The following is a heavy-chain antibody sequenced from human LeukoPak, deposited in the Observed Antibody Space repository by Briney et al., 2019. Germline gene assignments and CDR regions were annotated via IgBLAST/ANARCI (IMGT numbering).Heavy chain of an antibody. J-gene: IGHJ4*02. D-gene: IGHD5-24*01. V-gene: IGHV4-4*07. Sequence: SETLSLTCTVSGGSISSNYWSWIRQPAGKGLEWIGRIYTSGSTNYSPPLKSRVTLSVDTSRNQFSLRLSSVTAADTAVYYCATGDGYNSFDYWGQGTLVTVSS. CDR2: IYTSGST. CDR3: ATGDGYNSFDY. CDR1: GGSISSNY.